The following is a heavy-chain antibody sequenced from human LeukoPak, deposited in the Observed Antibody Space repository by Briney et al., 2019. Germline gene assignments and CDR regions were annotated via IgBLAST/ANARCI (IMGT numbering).Heavy chain of an antibody. D-gene: IGHD5-12*01. V-gene: IGHV4-39*07. CDR3: ARDRYIVASLGDAFDL. J-gene: IGHJ3*01. Sequence: PSETLSLTCTVSGGSISSSSYYWGWIRQSPGQGLEWIGSLNSRGNTYNNPSLKSRVTISVDRSKNQFSLRLTSVTAADTAVYYCARDRYIVASLGDAFDLWGQGTLVTVSS. CDR1: GGSISSSSYY. CDR2: LNSRGNT.